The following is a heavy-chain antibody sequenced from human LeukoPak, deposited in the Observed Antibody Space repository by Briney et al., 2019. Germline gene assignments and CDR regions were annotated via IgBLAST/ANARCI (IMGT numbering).Heavy chain of an antibody. CDR1: GGSISSTNW. V-gene: IGHV4-4*02. J-gene: IGHJ4*02. CDR3: TRENRPFCPFAY. D-gene: IGHD2/OR15-2a*01. Sequence: PSETLSLTCGVSGGSISSTNWWSWVRQAPGKGLEWIGEISHGGTTNYNPSLRSRVAMSLDRANNQFSLSLTSVTAADTAVYYCTRENRPFCPFAYWGQGVLVTVSS. CDR2: ISHGGTT.